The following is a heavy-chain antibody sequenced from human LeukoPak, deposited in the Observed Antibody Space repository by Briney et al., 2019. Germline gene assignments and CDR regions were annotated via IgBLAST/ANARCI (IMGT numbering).Heavy chain of an antibody. D-gene: IGHD3-22*01. CDR2: IIPILGTT. CDR1: GGTFDSYA. V-gene: IGHV1-69*05. CDR3: ARSYYYTTPPERKYYFDY. J-gene: IGHJ4*02. Sequence: GASVKVSCKASGGTFDSYAFNWVRQAPGQGLEWMGGIIPILGTTNYAQKFQGRVTITTDESTSTAYMELSSLRSEDTAVYYCARSYYYTTPPERKYYFDYWGQGTLVTVSS.